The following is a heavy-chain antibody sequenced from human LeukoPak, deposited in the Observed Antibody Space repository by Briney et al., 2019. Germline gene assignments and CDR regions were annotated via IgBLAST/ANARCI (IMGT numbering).Heavy chain of an antibody. CDR3: ARGVGPGISFDV. D-gene: IGHD1-1*01. Sequence: PSETLSLTCSTSGASISTYYWSWIRQPPGKGLQWLGYLHYSGNTNYNPFLKSRVTISVDTSKNQFSLKMSSVTAADTAVYYCARGVGPGISFDVWGQGTMVTVSS. CDR2: LHYSGNT. J-gene: IGHJ3*01. V-gene: IGHV4-59*01. CDR1: GASISTYY.